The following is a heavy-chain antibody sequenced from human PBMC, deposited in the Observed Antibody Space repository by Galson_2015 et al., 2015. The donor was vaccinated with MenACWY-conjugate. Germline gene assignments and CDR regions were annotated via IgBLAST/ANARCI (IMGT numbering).Heavy chain of an antibody. CDR1: GFTFNNYA. CDR2: ISGSGGNT. J-gene: IGHJ5*02. V-gene: IGHV3-23*01. CDR3: AKDFRYYYDSGNYGWFDP. Sequence: SLRLSCAASGFTFNNYAMTWVRQAPGKGLEWVSSISGSGGNTYYADSVKGRFTISRDNSKNTLYMQMNSLGAEDTAIYYCAKDFRYYYDSGNYGWFDPWGQGTLVTVSS. D-gene: IGHD3-10*01.